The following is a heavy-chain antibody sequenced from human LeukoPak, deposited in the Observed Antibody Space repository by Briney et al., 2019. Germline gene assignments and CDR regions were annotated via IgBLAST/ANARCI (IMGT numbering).Heavy chain of an antibody. V-gene: IGHV3-21*01. Sequence: GGSLRLSCAASGITFNSYTMNWVRQAPGKGLEWVPSISSSSSYIYYAASVKGRFTISRDNAKNSLYLQMNRLRAEDTAVYYCARERQLERLAFGKEGSAFDYWGQGTLVIVSS. CDR2: ISSSSSYI. J-gene: IGHJ4*02. CDR1: GITFNSYT. CDR3: ARERQLERLAFGKEGSAFDY. D-gene: IGHD1-1*01.